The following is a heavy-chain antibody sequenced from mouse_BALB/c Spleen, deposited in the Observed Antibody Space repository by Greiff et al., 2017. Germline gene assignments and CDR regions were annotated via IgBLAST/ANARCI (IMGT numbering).Heavy chain of an antibody. CDR3: NALVASYYFDY. CDR2: IDPENGDT. V-gene: IGHV14-4*02. D-gene: IGHD1-1*01. Sequence: VQLKQSGAELVRSGASVKLSCTASGFNIKDYYMHWVKQRPEQGLEWIGWIDPENGDTEYAPKFQGKATMTADTSSNTAYLQLSSLTSEDTAVYYCNALVASYYFDYWGQGTTLTVSS. J-gene: IGHJ2*01. CDR1: GFNIKDYY.